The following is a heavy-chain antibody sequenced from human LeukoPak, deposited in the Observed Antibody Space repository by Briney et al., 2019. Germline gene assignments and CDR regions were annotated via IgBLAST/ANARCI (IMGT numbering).Heavy chain of an antibody. CDR2: ISYDGNNK. D-gene: IGHD2-15*01. J-gene: IGHJ4*02. CDR3: ARDGRSCSGGSCYWGYYFDH. CDR1: GGTFSSYA. V-gene: IGHV3-30*04. Sequence: SCKASGGTFSSYAMHWVRQAPGKGLEWVAVISYDGNNKYYADSVQGRFTISRDNSKNTLYLQMNSLRTEDTAVYYCARDGRSCSGGSCYWGYYFDHWGQGTLVTVSS.